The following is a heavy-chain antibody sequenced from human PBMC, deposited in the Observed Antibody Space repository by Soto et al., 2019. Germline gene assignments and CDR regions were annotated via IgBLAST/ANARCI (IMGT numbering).Heavy chain of an antibody. D-gene: IGHD2-15*01. V-gene: IGHV3-23*01. CDR1: GLTFSSYA. J-gene: IGHJ4*02. Sequence: GGSLRLSCAASGLTFSSYAMSWVRQAPGKGLEWVSAISGSGGSTYYADSVKGRFTISRDNSKNTLYLQMNSLRAEDTAVYYCATIVVVVAAYDYWGQGTLVTVSS. CDR3: ATIVVVVAAYDY. CDR2: ISGSGGST.